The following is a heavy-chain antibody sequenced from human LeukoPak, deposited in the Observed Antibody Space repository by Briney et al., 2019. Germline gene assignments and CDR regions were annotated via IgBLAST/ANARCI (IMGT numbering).Heavy chain of an antibody. CDR2: IYYSGST. Sequence: SETLSLTCTVSGGSISSYYWSWIRQPPGKGLEWIGYIYYSGSTNYNPSLKSRVTISVDTSKNQFSLKLSSVTAADTAVYCCASIQWFGDSIRRWYFDYWGQGTLVTVSS. V-gene: IGHV4-59*08. J-gene: IGHJ4*02. CDR1: GGSISSYY. CDR3: ASIQWFGDSIRRWYFDY. D-gene: IGHD3-10*01.